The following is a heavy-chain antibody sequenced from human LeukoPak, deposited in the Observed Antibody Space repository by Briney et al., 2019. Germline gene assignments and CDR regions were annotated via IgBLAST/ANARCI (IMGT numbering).Heavy chain of an antibody. CDR2: IKSDGSVT. D-gene: IGHD1-14*01. CDR3: ARDHDAVGTTIDH. CDR1: GFIFNTYG. J-gene: IGHJ4*02. Sequence: GGSLRLSCAISGFIFNTYGMNWVRQAPGEGLVWVSRIKSDGSVTWYADSVKGRFTISRDNAKNMLYLQMNSLRDEDTAVYFCARDHDAVGTTIDHWGQGTLVTVSS. V-gene: IGHV3-74*01.